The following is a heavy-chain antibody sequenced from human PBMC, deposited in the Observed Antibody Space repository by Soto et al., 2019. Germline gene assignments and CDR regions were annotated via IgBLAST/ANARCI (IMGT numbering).Heavy chain of an antibody. CDR2: IYYSGST. CDR3: ARNGYCSGGSCYFPYYYGMDV. J-gene: IGHJ6*02. CDR1: GGSISSGDYY. D-gene: IGHD2-15*01. V-gene: IGHV4-30-4*01. Sequence: QVQLQESGPGLVKPSQTLSLTCTVSGGSISSGDYYWSWIRQPPGKGLEWIGYIYYSGSTYYNPSLKSRLTISVDTSKNQFSLKLSSVTAADTAVYYCARNGYCSGGSCYFPYYYGMDVWGQGTTVTVSS.